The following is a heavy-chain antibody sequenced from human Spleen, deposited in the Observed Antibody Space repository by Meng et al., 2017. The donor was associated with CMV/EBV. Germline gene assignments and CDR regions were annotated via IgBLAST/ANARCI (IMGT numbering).Heavy chain of an antibody. CDR3: ASADYNGFDP. CDR2: IYHSGST. V-gene: IGHV4-4*02. Sequence: LPCAVSGGSISSSSWWSWVRQPPGKGLEWIGQIYHSGSTNYNPSLKSRVTISVDKSKNQFSLKLSSVTAADTAVYYCASADYNGFDPWGQGTLVTVSS. CDR1: GGSISSSSW. J-gene: IGHJ5*02.